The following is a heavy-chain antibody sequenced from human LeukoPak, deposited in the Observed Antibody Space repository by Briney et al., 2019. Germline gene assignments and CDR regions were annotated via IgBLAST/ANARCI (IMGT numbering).Heavy chain of an antibody. Sequence: KPSETLSLTCTVSGGSITSYCYNWVRHPPGKGLGWIGYIYVNVSTSFNPSLRIRLTMSVTISKTQFFRTLTALTAADTAVYYCARAKVASRIRLEYWGHGILVAVSS. J-gene: IGHJ4*01. CDR3: ARAKVASRIRLEY. CDR2: IYVNVST. D-gene: IGHD5-12*01. CDR1: GGSITSYC. V-gene: IGHV4-59*01.